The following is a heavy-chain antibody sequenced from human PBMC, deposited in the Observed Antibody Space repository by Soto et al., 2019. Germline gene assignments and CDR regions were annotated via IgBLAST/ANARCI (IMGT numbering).Heavy chain of an antibody. CDR3: ASGNPAGYFDY. CDR1: GYTFTSYY. V-gene: IGHV1-46*01. J-gene: IGHJ4*02. CDR2: INPSGGST. Sequence: ASVKVSCKASGYTFTSYYMHWVRQAPGQGLEWMGIINPSGGSTSYAQKFHGRVTMTRDTSTSTVYMELSSLISKETAVYYLASGNPAGYFDYWGQRTLVTVSS.